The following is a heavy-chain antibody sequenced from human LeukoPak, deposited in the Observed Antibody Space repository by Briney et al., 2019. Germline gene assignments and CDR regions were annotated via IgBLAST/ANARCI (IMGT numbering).Heavy chain of an antibody. Sequence: GGSLRLSCAASGFTFSSYVMHWVRQAPGKGLEWVAIISYDGSNEYYADSVKGRFTISRDNAKNSLYLQMNSLRAEDTAVYYCASPGYYYDSRPFDYWGQGTLVTVSS. CDR2: ISYDGSNE. V-gene: IGHV3-30*04. J-gene: IGHJ4*02. D-gene: IGHD3-22*01. CDR1: GFTFSSYV. CDR3: ASPGYYYDSRPFDY.